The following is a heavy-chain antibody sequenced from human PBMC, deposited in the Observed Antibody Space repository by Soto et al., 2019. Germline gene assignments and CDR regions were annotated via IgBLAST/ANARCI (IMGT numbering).Heavy chain of an antibody. D-gene: IGHD6-19*01. V-gene: IGHV1-46*01. CDR3: SRFLAVVGIRPGPPVSTCLLNRSSDL. J-gene: IGHJ2*01. CDR2: INPSGGST. Sequence: QGLEWMGIINPSGGSTSYAQKFQGRVTMTRDTSTSTVYMELSSLRSEDTAVYYCSRFLAVVGIRPGPPVSTCLLNRSSDL.